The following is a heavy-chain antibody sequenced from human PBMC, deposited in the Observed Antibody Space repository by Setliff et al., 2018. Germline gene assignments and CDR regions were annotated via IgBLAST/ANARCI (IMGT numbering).Heavy chain of an antibody. Sequence: ASVKVSCKASGYTFTSYAMHWVRQAPGQRLEWMGWINAGNGNTKYSQKFQVRVTITRDTSASTAYMELSSLRSEDTAVYYCARGGRGSLALDAFDIWGQGTMVTVSS. CDR1: GYTFTSYA. D-gene: IGHD3-10*01. V-gene: IGHV1-3*01. CDR2: INAGNGNT. J-gene: IGHJ3*02. CDR3: ARGGRGSLALDAFDI.